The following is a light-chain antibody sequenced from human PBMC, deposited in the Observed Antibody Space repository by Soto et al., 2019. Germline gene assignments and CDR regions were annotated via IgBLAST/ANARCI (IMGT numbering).Light chain of an antibody. CDR3: APYVGSGTVV. Sequence: QTVVTQEPSFSVSPGGTVILTCGLTSGSVSTSYYPSWYQQSPGLAPRTLIYNTTTRSSGVPDRFSGSILGNKAALTITGAQSDDESDCLCAPYVGSGTVVFGGGTKLTVL. J-gene: IGLJ2*01. CDR2: NTT. CDR1: SGSVSTSYY. V-gene: IGLV8-61*01.